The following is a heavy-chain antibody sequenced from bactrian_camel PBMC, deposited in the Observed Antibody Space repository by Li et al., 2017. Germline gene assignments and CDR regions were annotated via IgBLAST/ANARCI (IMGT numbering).Heavy chain of an antibody. J-gene: IGHJ4*01. CDR2: ISTPGDT. Sequence: VQLVESGRGLVQPGGSLRLSCATSGFTFSSYWMYWVRQAPGKGLEWVSTISTPGDTFYADSVKARFTISRENAKNTVSLQLNSLKIEDMAMYYCARAIGGSWRTWDYWGQGTQVTVS. D-gene: IGHD6*01. CDR1: GFTFSSYW. CDR3: ARAIGGSWRTWDY. V-gene: IGHV3S1*01.